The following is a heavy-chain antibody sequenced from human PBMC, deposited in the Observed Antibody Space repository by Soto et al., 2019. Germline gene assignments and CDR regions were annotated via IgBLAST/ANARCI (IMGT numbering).Heavy chain of an antibody. V-gene: IGHV1-18*01. CDR3: ARDREYNWNYNWFDP. Sequence: ASVKVSCKASGYTFTSYGISWVRQAPGQGLEWMGWISGYNGNTNLAQKLQGRVTMTTDTPTSTAFMELRSLRSDDTAVYYCARDREYNWNYNWFDPWGQGTLVTVSS. D-gene: IGHD1-7*01. CDR1: GYTFTSYG. J-gene: IGHJ5*02. CDR2: ISGYNGNT.